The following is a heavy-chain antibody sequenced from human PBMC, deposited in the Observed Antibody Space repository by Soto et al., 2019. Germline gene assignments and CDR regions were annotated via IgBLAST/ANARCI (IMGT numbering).Heavy chain of an antibody. CDR1: GGSISSGDYY. CDR3: ARHSSSWPIFDY. CDR2: IYYSGSA. Sequence: SETLSLTCTVSGGSISSGDYYWSWIRQPPGKGLEWIRSIYYSGSAYYNPSLKSRVIISVDTSKNQFSLKLSSVTAADTAVYYCARHSSSWPIFDYWGQGTLVTVSS. D-gene: IGHD6-13*01. V-gene: IGHV4-30-4*01. J-gene: IGHJ4*02.